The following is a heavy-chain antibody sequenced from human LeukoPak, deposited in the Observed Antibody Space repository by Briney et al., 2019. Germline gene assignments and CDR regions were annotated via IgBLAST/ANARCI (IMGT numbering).Heavy chain of an antibody. CDR1: GFTFDDYA. D-gene: IGHD5-24*01. V-gene: IGHV3-9*01. Sequence: GRSLRLSCAASGFTFDDYAMHWVRQAPGKGLEWVSGISWNSGSIGYADSVKGRFTISRDNAKNSLYLQMNRLRAEDTALYYCAKVMYRDGYNNPLFDYWGQGTLVTVSS. CDR3: AKVMYRDGYNNPLFDY. J-gene: IGHJ4*02. CDR2: ISWNSGSI.